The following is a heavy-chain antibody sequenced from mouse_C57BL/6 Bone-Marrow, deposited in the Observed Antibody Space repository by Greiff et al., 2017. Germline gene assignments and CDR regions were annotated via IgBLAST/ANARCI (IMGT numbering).Heavy chain of an antibody. Sequence: VQLQQPGAELVKPGASVKMSCKASGYTFTSYWITWVKQRPGQGLEWIGDIYPGSGSTNYNEKFKSKATLTVDTSSSTAYMQLSSLTSEDSAVYYCAGVYYGYFYVDYWGQGTTLTVSS. D-gene: IGHD2-2*01. CDR1: GYTFTSYW. J-gene: IGHJ2*01. CDR2: IYPGSGST. V-gene: IGHV1-55*01. CDR3: AGVYYGYFYVDY.